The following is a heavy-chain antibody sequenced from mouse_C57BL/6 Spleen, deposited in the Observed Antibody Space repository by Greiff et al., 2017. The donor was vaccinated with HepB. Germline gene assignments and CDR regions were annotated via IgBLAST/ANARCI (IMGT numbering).Heavy chain of an antibody. CDR1: GYTFTSYW. CDR3: ARAGGTTVVGY. Sequence: QVHVKQPGTELVKPGASVKLSCKASGYTFTSYWMHWVKQRPGQGLEWIGNINPSNGGTNYNEKFKSKATLTVDKSSSTAYMQLSSLTSEDSAVYYCARAGGTTVVGYWGQGTTLTVSS. V-gene: IGHV1-53*01. CDR2: INPSNGGT. D-gene: IGHD1-1*01. J-gene: IGHJ2*01.